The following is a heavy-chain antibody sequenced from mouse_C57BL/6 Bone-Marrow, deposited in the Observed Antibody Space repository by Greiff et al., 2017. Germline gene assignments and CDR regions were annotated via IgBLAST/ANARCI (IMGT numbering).Heavy chain of an antibody. CDR2: IDPSDSYT. CDR3: ASFHRYAMDY. CDR1: GYTFTSYW. Sequence: QVQLQQPGAELVKPGASVKLSCKASGYTFTSYWMQWVKQRPGQGLEWIGEIDPSDSYTNYNQKFKGKATLTVDTSSSTAYMQLSSLTYEDSAVYYWASFHRYAMDYWGQGTSVTVSS. V-gene: IGHV1-50*01. J-gene: IGHJ4*01.